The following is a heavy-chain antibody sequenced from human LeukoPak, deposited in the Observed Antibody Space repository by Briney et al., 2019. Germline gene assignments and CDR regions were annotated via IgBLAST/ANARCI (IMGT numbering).Heavy chain of an antibody. CDR2: INQDGGER. CDR3: ARVRSAGCPDY. D-gene: IGHD2-2*01. Sequence: GGSLRLSCAGSGFIASSYWVKWVRQSPDRGVEGVASINQDGGERYYVDSVRGRFTVSRDNAKNSVFLQMSSLRAGDTAVYYCARVRSAGCPDYWGQGTLVTVSS. V-gene: IGHV3-7*01. J-gene: IGHJ4*02. CDR1: GFIASSYW.